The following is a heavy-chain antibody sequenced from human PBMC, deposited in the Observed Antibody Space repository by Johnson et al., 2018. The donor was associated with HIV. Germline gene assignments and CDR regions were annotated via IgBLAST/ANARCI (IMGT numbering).Heavy chain of an antibody. CDR1: GFTFSDYY. D-gene: IGHD3-3*01. CDR2: ISNSGSTI. V-gene: IGHV3-11*04. Sequence: QVQLVESGGGLVKPGGSLRLSCAASGFTFSDYYMSWIRQAPAKGLEWISYISNSGSTIYYADSVKGRFTISRDNSKNTLYLQMNSLRAEDTAVYYCARPAGEFWSGYYDAFEIWGKGTMVTVSS. J-gene: IGHJ3*02. CDR3: ARPAGEFWSGYYDAFEI.